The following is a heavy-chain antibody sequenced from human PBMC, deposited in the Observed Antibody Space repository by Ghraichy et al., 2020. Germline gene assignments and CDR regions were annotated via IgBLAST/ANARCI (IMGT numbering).Heavy chain of an antibody. D-gene: IGHD4-17*01. CDR1: GFTFDDYA. Sequence: SLNISCAASGFTFDDYAMHWVRQAPGKGLEWVSGISWNSGSIDYAHAVKGRFTISRDNAKNSLYLQMNSLRTEDTALYYCAKDFRIGDLYYYFGMDVWGQCTTVTVSS. J-gene: IGHJ6*02. CDR3: AKDFRIGDLYYYFGMDV. V-gene: IGHV3-9*01. CDR2: ISWNSGSI.